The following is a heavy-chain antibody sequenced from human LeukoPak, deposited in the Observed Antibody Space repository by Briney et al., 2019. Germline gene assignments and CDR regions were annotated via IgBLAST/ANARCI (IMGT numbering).Heavy chain of an antibody. CDR1: DYSITSGYH. CDR2: IHHSGRT. V-gene: IGHV4-38-2*02. CDR3: ASGLLWFGEFWAFDY. Sequence: SETLSLTCTVSDYSITSGYHWGWIRQPPGKGLEWIGSIHHSGRTYYNPSLKSRVTISVDTSKNQFSLKLSSVTAADTAVYYCASGLLWFGEFWAFDYWGQGTLVTVSS. D-gene: IGHD3-10*01. J-gene: IGHJ4*02.